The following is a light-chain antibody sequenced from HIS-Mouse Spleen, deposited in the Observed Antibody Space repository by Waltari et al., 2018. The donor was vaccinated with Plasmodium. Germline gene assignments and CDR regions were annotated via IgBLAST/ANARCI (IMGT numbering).Light chain of an antibody. CDR1: QSISSY. Sequence: DIHMTQSPSSLSASVGDRVTITCRASQSISSYLNWYQQKPGKAPKLLIYAASSLQSGVPSRFSGGGSGTDFTLTISSLQPEDFATYYCQQSYSTWTFGQGTKVEIK. CDR2: AAS. CDR3: QQSYSTWT. J-gene: IGKJ1*01. V-gene: IGKV1-39*01.